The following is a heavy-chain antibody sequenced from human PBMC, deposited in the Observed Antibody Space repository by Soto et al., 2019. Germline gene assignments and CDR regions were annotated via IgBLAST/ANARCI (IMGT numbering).Heavy chain of an antibody. Sequence: ASETLSLTCTVSGGSISSYYWSWIRQPPGKGLEWIGYIYYSGSTNYNPSLKSRVTISVDTSKNQFSLKLSSVTAADTAVYYCASGNYDILTLDYWGQGTLVTVSS. CDR3: ASGNYDILTLDY. D-gene: IGHD3-9*01. J-gene: IGHJ4*02. CDR2: IYYSGST. V-gene: IGHV4-59*08. CDR1: GGSISSYY.